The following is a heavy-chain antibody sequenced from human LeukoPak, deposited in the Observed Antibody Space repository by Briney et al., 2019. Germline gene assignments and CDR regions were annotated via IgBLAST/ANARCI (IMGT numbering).Heavy chain of an antibody. CDR2: MNPNSGNT. J-gene: IGHJ5*02. CDR1: AYTFTSYN. CDR3: ARDGSGSYYDRGWFDP. D-gene: IGHD3-10*01. Sequence: SVKVSCKASAYTFTSYNINWVRQATGQGLEWMGWMNPNSGNTGYAQKFQGRVTMTRNTSISTAYMELSSLTSEDTAVYYCARDGSGSYYDRGWFDPWGQGTLVTVSS. V-gene: IGHV1-8*01.